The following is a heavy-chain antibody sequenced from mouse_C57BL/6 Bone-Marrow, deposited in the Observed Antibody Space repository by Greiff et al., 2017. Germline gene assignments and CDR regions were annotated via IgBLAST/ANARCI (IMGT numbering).Heavy chain of an antibody. D-gene: IGHD1-1*01. J-gene: IGHJ2*01. Sequence: VKLVESDAELVKPGASVKISCKASGYTFTDYTIHWMKQRPEQGLEWIGYIYPRAGSTKYNQKFNGKATLTADKSSSTAYMQLNILTSAHSAVYFCARSRYGSSLDYWGQGTTLTVSS. CDR3: ARSRYGSSLDY. V-gene: IGHV1-78*01. CDR2: IYPRAGST. CDR1: GYTFTDYT.